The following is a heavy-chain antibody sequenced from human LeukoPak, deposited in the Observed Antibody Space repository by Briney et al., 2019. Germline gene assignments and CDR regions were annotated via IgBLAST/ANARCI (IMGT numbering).Heavy chain of an antibody. Sequence: PGGSLRLSCAASGFTFSNAWMSWVRQAPGKGLEWVARIKSNTYGGTTDYAAPVTGRFTISRDDSKDTLYLQMTSLKTEDTAVYYCARRAGAYSHPYDYWGQGTLVTVSS. CDR1: GFTFSNAW. CDR2: IKSNTYGGTT. D-gene: IGHD4/OR15-4a*01. J-gene: IGHJ4*02. CDR3: ARRAGAYSHPYDY. V-gene: IGHV3-15*01.